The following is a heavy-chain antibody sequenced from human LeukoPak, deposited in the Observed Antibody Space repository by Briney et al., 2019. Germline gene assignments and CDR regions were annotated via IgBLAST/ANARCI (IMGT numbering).Heavy chain of an antibody. Sequence: SETLSLTCAVYGGSFSGYYWSWIRQPPGKGLEWIGEINHSGCTNYNPSLKSRVTISVDTSKNQFSLKLSSVTAADTAVYYCARLADRYYYYYYYMDVWGKGTTVTVSS. CDR3: ARLADRYYYYYYYMDV. CDR1: GGSFSGYY. D-gene: IGHD2-15*01. J-gene: IGHJ6*03. CDR2: INHSGCT. V-gene: IGHV4-34*01.